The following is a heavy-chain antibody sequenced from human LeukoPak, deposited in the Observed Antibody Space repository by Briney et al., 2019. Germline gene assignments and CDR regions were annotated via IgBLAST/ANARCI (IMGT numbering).Heavy chain of an antibody. D-gene: IGHD1-26*01. V-gene: IGHV3-66*01. J-gene: IGHJ6*03. Sequence: GGSLRLSCAASGFTVSSNYVSWVRQAPGKGLEWVSVIYSGGSTYYADSVKGRFTISRDNSKNTLYLQMNSLRAEDTAVYYCARGPGIPTTTRYYYMDVWGKGTTVTISS. CDR3: ARGPGIPTTTRYYYMDV. CDR2: IYSGGST. CDR1: GFTVSSNY.